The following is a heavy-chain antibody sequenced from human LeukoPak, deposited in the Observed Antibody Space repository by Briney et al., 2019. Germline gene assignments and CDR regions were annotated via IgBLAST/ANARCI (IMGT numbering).Heavy chain of an antibody. CDR3: ARSYGLDAFDI. J-gene: IGHJ3*02. V-gene: IGHV4-59*08. D-gene: IGHD4-17*01. CDR2: ISYSGST. CDR1: GGSISGYY. Sequence: PSETLSLTCTVSGGSISGYYWSWIRQPPGKGLECIGYISYSGSTYYNTSLKSRLTISVDTSKNQFSLKLNSVTAADTAVYYCARSYGLDAFDIWGQGTMVTVSS.